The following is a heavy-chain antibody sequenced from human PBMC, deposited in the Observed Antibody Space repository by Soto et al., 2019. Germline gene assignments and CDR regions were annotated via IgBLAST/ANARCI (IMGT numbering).Heavy chain of an antibody. CDR2: IYYSRSD. V-gene: IGHV4-30-4*01. CDR1: GDSMNSADYY. Sequence: PSETLSLTSTVSGDSMNSADYYLTLLRQPPGKGLEWIGYIYYSRSDYYNPSLGRRATITIDTSRNQFSLNLMSVTAADTAVYYCARVVQFYDSSGYSFYYFDYWGQGALVTVSS. J-gene: IGHJ4*02. D-gene: IGHD3-22*01. CDR3: ARVVQFYDSSGYSFYYFDY.